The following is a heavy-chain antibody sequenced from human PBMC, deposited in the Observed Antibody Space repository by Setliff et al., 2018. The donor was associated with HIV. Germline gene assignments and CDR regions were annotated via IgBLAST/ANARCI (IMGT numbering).Heavy chain of an antibody. CDR3: VKSLGEHGTLYGSDI. CDR1: GFTFSTYA. V-gene: IGHV3-23*01. CDR2: ISGIGSST. J-gene: IGHJ3*02. Sequence: GGSLRLSCAASGFTFSTYAMSWVRQAPGKGLEWVSDISGIGSSTYHADSVKGRFTISRDNSKNTLSLQMNSLRAEDTALYYCVKSLGEHGTLYGSDIWGQGTMVTVSS.